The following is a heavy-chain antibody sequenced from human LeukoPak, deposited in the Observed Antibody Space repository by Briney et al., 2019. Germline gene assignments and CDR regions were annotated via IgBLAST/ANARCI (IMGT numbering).Heavy chain of an antibody. V-gene: IGHV4-4*07. J-gene: IGHJ4*02. CDR3: ARGNPYSSGWYFDY. D-gene: IGHD6-19*01. CDR2: IYTSGST. CDR1: GGSISSYY. Sequence: SETLSLTCTVSGGSISSYYWSWIRQPAGKGLEWIGRIYTSGSTNYNPSLKSRVPMSVDTSKNQFSLKLSSVTAADTAVYYCARGNPYSSGWYFDYWGQGTLVTVSS.